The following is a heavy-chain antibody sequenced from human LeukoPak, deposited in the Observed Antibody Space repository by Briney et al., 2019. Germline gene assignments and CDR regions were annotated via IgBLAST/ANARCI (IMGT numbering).Heavy chain of an antibody. Sequence: GGSLRLSCAASGFIFNNYGMHWVRQAPGKGLEWVAVISYGGSSEYYADSVRGRFTISRDNSKNTLYLQMNSLRAEDTAVYYCAREGSYDPWEYYYYYVDVWGKGTTVIVSS. CDR1: GFIFNNYG. CDR3: AREGSYDPWEYYYYYVDV. V-gene: IGHV3-30*03. J-gene: IGHJ6*03. CDR2: ISYGGSSE. D-gene: IGHD5-18*01.